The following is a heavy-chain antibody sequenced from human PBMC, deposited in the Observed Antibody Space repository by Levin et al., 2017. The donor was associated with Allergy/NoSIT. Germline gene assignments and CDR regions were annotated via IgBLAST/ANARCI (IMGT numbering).Heavy chain of an antibody. CDR3: ARGPEV. J-gene: IGHJ4*02. Sequence: GESLKISCSASGFTFNIYTMNWVRQAPGKGLEWISFISTNSAYIFYADSVRGRFTISRDNAKGSVSLQMNSLRADDTAIYYCARGPEVWGQGTPVTVSS. CDR1: GFTFNIYT. CDR2: ISTNSAYI. V-gene: IGHV3-21*01.